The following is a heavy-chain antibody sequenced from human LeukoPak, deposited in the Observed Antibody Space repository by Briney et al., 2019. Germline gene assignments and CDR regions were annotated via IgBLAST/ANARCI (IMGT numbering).Heavy chain of an antibody. Sequence: GGSLRLSCAASGFTVNSNYWSWVRQAPGKGLEWVSVIYSGGTTYYADSVKGRFTFSRDNSKNMLHLQMNSLRAEDTAVYYCARGFNRGFDPWGQGTLVIVSS. D-gene: IGHD3-10*01. CDR3: ARGFNRGFDP. J-gene: IGHJ5*02. CDR1: GFTVNSNY. V-gene: IGHV3-53*01. CDR2: IYSGGTT.